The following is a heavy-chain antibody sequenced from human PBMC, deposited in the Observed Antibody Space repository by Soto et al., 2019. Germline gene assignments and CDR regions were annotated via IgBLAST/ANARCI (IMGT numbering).Heavy chain of an antibody. CDR3: ARMTGYYHNFDY. D-gene: IGHD3-9*01. V-gene: IGHV4-59*08. J-gene: IGHJ4*02. Sequence: SETLSLTCTVSGGSISSYYWSWIRQPPGKGLEWIGYIYYSGSTNYNPSLKSRVTISVDTSKNQFSLKLSSVTAADTAVYYCARMTGYYHNFDYWGQGTLVTVSS. CDR1: GGSISSYY. CDR2: IYYSGST.